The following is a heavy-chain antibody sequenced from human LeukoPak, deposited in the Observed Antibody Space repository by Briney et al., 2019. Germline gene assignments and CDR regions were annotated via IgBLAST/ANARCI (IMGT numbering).Heavy chain of an antibody. CDR1: GGSITSLY. Sequence: SETLSLTCSVSGGSITSLYWSWVRQPPGKGLEYVGYVHHTGVTNYNPSLRGRVTVSMDASKNRFYLKLNSVTAADTAIYYCVRSATIAVFRYGMDVWGQGTTVTVSS. V-gene: IGHV4-59*11. CDR2: VHHTGVT. J-gene: IGHJ6*02. D-gene: IGHD5-24*01. CDR3: VRSATIAVFRYGMDV.